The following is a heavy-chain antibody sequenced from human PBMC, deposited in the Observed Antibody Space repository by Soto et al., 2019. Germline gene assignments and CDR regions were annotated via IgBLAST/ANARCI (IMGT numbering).Heavy chain of an antibody. CDR3: AKGFKFYSNSSRDY. D-gene: IGHD6-6*01. CDR2: IRGSGGTT. J-gene: IGHJ4*02. Sequence: VQLLESGGGLVQPGGSLTLSCAASGFTFSSYAMNWVRQAPGKGLEWVSAIRGSGGTTYYADSVKGRFTISRDNFKNTLFLQMNTLRAEDTAVYYCAKGFKFYSNSSRDYWGQGTLVIVSS. CDR1: GFTFSSYA. V-gene: IGHV3-23*01.